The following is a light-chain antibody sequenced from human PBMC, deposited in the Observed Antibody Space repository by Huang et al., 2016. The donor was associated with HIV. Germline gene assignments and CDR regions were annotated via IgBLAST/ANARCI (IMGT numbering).Light chain of an antibody. CDR1: QTIITY. J-gene: IGKJ2*01. CDR2: GAS. V-gene: IGKV1-39*01. CDR3: QQSFNTPPYT. Sequence: DIQMTQSPSSLSASVGDRVTITCRSSQTIITYLTWYQQKPGKAPKLLIYGASSLHNGVPSGFSGSGSGTDFTLTISSLQPDDFATYYCQQSFNTPPYTFGQGTKLEIK.